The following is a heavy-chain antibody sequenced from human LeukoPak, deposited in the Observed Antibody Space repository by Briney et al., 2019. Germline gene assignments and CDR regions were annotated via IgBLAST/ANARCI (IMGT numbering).Heavy chain of an antibody. V-gene: IGHV3-21*01. D-gene: IGHD2-21*02. Sequence: GGSLRLSCAASGFTFSSYSMNWVRQAPGKGLEWVSSISSSSSYIYYADSVKGRFTISRDNVKNSLYLQMNSLRAEDTAVYYCARGHIVVVTAHFDYWGQGTLVTVSS. CDR2: ISSSSSYI. CDR3: ARGHIVVVTAHFDY. J-gene: IGHJ4*02. CDR1: GFTFSSYS.